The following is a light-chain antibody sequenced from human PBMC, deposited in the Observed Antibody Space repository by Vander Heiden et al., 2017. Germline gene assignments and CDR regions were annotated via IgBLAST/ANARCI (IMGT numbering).Light chain of an antibody. Sequence: DIQMTQSPSSLSASVGDRFTITCRASQGISNYLAWYQQKPGKVPKLLIYAASTLQSGVPSRFSGSGSGTDCTLTISSLRPEDVATYYCQKYNSVPRGVTFGPGTKVDIK. CDR1: QGISNY. J-gene: IGKJ3*01. CDR2: AAS. CDR3: QKYNSVPRGVT. V-gene: IGKV1-27*01.